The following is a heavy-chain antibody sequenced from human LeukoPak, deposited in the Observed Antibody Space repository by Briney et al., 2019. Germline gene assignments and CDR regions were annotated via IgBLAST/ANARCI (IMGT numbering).Heavy chain of an antibody. V-gene: IGHV2-5*02. CDR2: IYWDADK. D-gene: IGHD5-12*01. CDR3: AYGSGYRGFDD. Sequence: SGPTLVKPTQTLTLTCTFSGFSLSTSGVSVGWIRQPPGKAPEWPALIYWDADKRYSPSLKSRLTITKDTSKNQVVLTMANMDPVDTGTYYRAYGSGYRGFDDWGQGTLVTVSS. CDR1: GFSLSTSGVS. J-gene: IGHJ4*02.